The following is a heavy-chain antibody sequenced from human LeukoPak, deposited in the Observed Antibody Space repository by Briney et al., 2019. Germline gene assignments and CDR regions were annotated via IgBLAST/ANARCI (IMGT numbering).Heavy chain of an antibody. CDR2: IYYSGST. Sequence: SQTLSLTCAISGDSVSSNSGAWNWIRQSPGKGLEWIGYIYYSGSTYYNPSLKSRVIISLDTSKNQFSLKLGSVTAADTAVYYCARRPGGGGAFDIWGQGTIVTVSS. CDR3: ARRPGGGGAFDI. J-gene: IGHJ3*02. D-gene: IGHD2-15*01. CDR1: GDSVSSNSGA. V-gene: IGHV4-59*08.